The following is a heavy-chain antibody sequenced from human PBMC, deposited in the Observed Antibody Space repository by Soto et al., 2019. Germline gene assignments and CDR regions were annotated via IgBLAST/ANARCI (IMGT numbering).Heavy chain of an antibody. CDR2: ISYDGSNK. J-gene: IGHJ4*02. Sequence: QVQLVESGGGVVQPGRSLRLSCAASGFTFSSYAMHWVRQAPGKGLEWVAVISYDGSNKYYADSVKGRFTISRDNSKNTLYLQMNSMRAEDTAVYYGARSGVVWSSSTDAAFDYWGQGTLVTVSS. CDR3: ARSGVVWSSSTDAAFDY. D-gene: IGHD6-6*01. V-gene: IGHV3-30-3*01. CDR1: GFTFSSYA.